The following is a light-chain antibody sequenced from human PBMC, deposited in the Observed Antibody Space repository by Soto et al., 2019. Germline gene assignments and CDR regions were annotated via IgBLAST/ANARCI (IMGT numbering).Light chain of an antibody. V-gene: IGKV1-39*01. Sequence: DVQMTQSPASLSASVGDRVTVTCRASQNIGTYLNWYQQQPGKAPKLLIYAASTLQSGVPSRFSSRGSETDFTLTISSVPPEGFASYYCQQSSGIPYTFGQGTKAEIK. CDR3: QQSSGIPYT. J-gene: IGKJ2*01. CDR2: AAS. CDR1: QNIGTY.